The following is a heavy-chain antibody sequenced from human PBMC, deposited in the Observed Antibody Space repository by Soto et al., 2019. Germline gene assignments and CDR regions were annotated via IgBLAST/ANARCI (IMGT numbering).Heavy chain of an antibody. D-gene: IGHD3-22*01. Sequence: QVQLQQWGAGLLKPSETLSLTCAVYGGSFSGYYWSWIRQPPGKGLEWIGEINHSGSTNYNPSLKSRVTISVDTSKNQFSLKLSSVTAADTAVYCCARCDSSGYQGWFDPWGQGTLVTVSS. CDR1: GGSFSGYY. V-gene: IGHV4-34*01. CDR3: ARCDSSGYQGWFDP. J-gene: IGHJ5*02. CDR2: INHSGST.